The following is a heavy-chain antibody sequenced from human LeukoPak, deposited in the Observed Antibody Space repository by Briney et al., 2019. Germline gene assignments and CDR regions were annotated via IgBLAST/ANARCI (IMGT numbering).Heavy chain of an antibody. CDR2: IDQDGSEK. CDR1: AFTFSSYW. D-gene: IGHD4-17*01. CDR3: ARDRSTVKMDV. J-gene: IGHJ6*02. V-gene: IGHV3-7*01. Sequence: PGGSLRLSCAASAFTFSSYWMSWVRQAPGNGLEWVANIDQDGSEKYYVESMKGRITISRDTAKNSLYLQMNSLRAEDTAVYYCARDRSTVKMDVWGQGTTVTVSS.